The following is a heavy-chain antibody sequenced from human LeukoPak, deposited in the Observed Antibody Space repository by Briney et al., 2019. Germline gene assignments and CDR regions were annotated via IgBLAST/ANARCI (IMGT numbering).Heavy chain of an antibody. J-gene: IGHJ6*02. V-gene: IGHV3-64*01. CDR1: GFTFHSHA. CDR3: ARAPLRLGELSSFYDYYYSYYGMDV. Sequence: GGSLRLSCAASGFTFHSHAMHWVRQAPGEGLEYVSAISSEGSSTYYANSVKGRFIISRDNSKNTLYLQMGSLRVDDMAVYYCARAPLRLGELSSFYDYYYSYYGMDVWGQGTTVTVSS. D-gene: IGHD3-16*02. CDR2: ISSEGSST.